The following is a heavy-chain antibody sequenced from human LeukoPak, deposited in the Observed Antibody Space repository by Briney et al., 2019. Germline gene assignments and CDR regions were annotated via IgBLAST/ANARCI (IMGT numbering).Heavy chain of an antibody. Sequence: PSETLSLTCTVAGGSISSYYWSWIRQPPGKGLEWSGYIYYSGSTNYNPSLKSRVTISVDTSKNQFSLKLSPVTASDTAVYYCAREGGSQGGFDPWGQGTLVTVSS. J-gene: IGHJ5*02. D-gene: IGHD1-26*01. CDR1: GGSISSYY. V-gene: IGHV4-59*12. CDR3: AREGGSQGGFDP. CDR2: IYYSGST.